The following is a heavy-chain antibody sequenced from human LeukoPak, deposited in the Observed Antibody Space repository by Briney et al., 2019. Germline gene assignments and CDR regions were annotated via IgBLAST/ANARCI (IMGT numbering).Heavy chain of an antibody. Sequence: GSLRLSCAASRFTFSSYEMNWVRQAPGKGLEWVSYISGSGIKHYADSVKGRFTISRDNAKNSLYLQMNSLRAEDTAVYYCARDMRDGYNPYIDYWGQGTLVTVSS. J-gene: IGHJ4*02. CDR1: RFTFSSYE. CDR2: ISGSGIK. V-gene: IGHV3-48*03. CDR3: ARDMRDGYNPYIDY. D-gene: IGHD5-24*01.